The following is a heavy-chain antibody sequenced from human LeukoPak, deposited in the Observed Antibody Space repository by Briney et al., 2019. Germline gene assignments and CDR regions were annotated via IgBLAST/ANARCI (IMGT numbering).Heavy chain of an antibody. V-gene: IGHV3-74*01. CDR3: ARIASHSSSWYDGGY. CDR2: INSDGSST. D-gene: IGHD6-13*01. J-gene: IGHJ4*02. Sequence: GGSLRLSCAASGFTLSSYWMHWVRQAPGKGLVWVSRINSDGSSTTYADSVKGRFTVSRDNAKNTLYLQMNSLRAEDTGVYYCARIASHSSSWYDGGYWGQGTLVTVSS. CDR1: GFTLSSYW.